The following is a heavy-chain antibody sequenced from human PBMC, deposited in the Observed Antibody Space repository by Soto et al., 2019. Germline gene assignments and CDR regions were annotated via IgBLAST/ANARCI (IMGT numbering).Heavy chain of an antibody. V-gene: IGHV4-39*01. D-gene: IGHD2-15*01. CDR1: GGSISSSSYY. J-gene: IGHJ5*02. Sequence: SETLSLTCTVSGGSISSSSYYWGWIRQPPGKGLDWIGSIYFSGSTYYNPSLKSRVTISVDTSKNQFSLKLSSVTAADTAVYYCARHDGICSGGSCYSEWFDPWGQGTLVTVS. CDR3: ARHDGICSGGSCYSEWFDP. CDR2: IYFSGST.